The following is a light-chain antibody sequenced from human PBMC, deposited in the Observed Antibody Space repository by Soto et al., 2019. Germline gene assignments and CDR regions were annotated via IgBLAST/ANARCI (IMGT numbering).Light chain of an antibody. CDR3: SSYTTSSTLV. J-gene: IGLJ3*02. CDR1: SSDVGRYNY. Sequence: QSALTQPPSASGSPGQSVTISCTGTSSDVGRYNYVSWYQQHPGKAPKLMIYEVTKRPSGVSNRFSGSKSGNTASLTISGLQAEDEADYYCSSYTTSSTLVFGGGTKVTVL. CDR2: EVT. V-gene: IGLV2-14*01.